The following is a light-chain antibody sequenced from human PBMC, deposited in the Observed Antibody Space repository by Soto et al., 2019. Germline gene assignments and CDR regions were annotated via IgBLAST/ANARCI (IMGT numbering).Light chain of an antibody. J-gene: IGLJ1*01. CDR3: SSYAGSSNV. CDR2: EVN. V-gene: IGLV2-8*01. CDR1: SSDVGGYEY. Sequence: QSALTQPPSASGSPGQSVTISCTGISSDVGGYEYVSWYQQHPGKAPKLMIYEVNKRPSGVPDRFSGSKSGNTASLTVSGLQAEDEADYYCSSYAGSSNVFGTGTKLTVL.